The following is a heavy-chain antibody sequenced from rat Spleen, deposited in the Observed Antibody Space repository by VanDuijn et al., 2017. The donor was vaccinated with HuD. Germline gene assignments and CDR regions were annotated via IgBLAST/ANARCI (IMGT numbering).Heavy chain of an antibody. D-gene: IGHD3-1*01. CDR1: GFSLTSYT. Sequence: QVQLKESGPGLVQPSQTLSLTCTVSGFSLTSYTVSWVRQPPGKGLEWIAAISSGGSTYYNSALKSRLSISRDTSKNQVFLKMNSLQTDDTGTYYCTIHPRYWGQGVMVTVSS. CDR2: ISSGGST. J-gene: IGHJ2*01. CDR3: TIHPRY. V-gene: IGHV2-6*01.